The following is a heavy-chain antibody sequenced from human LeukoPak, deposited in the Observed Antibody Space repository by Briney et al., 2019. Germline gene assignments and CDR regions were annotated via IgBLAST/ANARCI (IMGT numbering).Heavy chain of an antibody. CDR2: LTGSGANT. CDR1: GFTSRSYA. CDR3: AKGRGLFPSSNDY. D-gene: IGHD3-10*01. J-gene: IGHJ4*02. Sequence: GGSLRLSCAASGFTSRSYAMTWARQAPGKGLEWVSSLTGSGANTYYADSVKGRFTIPRDNSKSTLYLQMNSLRAEDTAVYYCAKGRGLFPSSNDYWGQGTLVTVSS. V-gene: IGHV3-23*01.